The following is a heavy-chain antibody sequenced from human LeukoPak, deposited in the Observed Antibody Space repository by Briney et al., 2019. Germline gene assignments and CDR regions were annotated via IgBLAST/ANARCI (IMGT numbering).Heavy chain of an antibody. CDR3: VRIYCTSTSCYGDSYYGMDV. V-gene: IGHV4-59*04. CDR2: ISYSGST. D-gene: IGHD2-2*01. CDR1: GGSISSYY. Sequence: SETLSLTCTVSGGSISSYYWSWIRQPPGKGLEWIGSISYSGSTYYNPSLKTRVTMSVDTSENQFSLKLSSVTAADSTVYYCVRIYCTSTSCYGDSYYGMDVWGQGTTVTVSS. J-gene: IGHJ6*02.